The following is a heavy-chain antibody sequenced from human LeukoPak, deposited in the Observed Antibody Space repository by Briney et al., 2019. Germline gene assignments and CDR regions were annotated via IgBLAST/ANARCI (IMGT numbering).Heavy chain of an antibody. V-gene: IGHV4-34*01. J-gene: IGHJ2*01. Sequence: PSEALSLTCAQYRGSFSGYYWSRIRQPPGEGLEWIGEIYHNGSTYYNPSLQSRVTISLHTSKNQFSLKLYSVPAADTAVFYCTRLHYFGPPSSWYFDFWGWGTVVTVSS. CDR1: RGSFSGYY. CDR2: IYHNGST. D-gene: IGHD3-10*01. CDR3: TRLHYFGPPSSWYFDF.